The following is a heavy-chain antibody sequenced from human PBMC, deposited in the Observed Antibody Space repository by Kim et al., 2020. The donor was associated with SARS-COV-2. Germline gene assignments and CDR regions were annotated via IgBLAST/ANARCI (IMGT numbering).Heavy chain of an antibody. Sequence: SETLSLTCTVSGGSISSSSYYWGWIRQPPGKGLEWIGSIYYSGSTYYNPSLKSRVTISVDTSKNQFSLKLSSVTAADTAVYYCARHIAAAGTYGMDVWGQGTTVTVSS. CDR3: ARHIAAAGTYGMDV. D-gene: IGHD6-13*01. CDR2: IYYSGST. V-gene: IGHV4-39*01. J-gene: IGHJ6*02. CDR1: GGSISSSSYY.